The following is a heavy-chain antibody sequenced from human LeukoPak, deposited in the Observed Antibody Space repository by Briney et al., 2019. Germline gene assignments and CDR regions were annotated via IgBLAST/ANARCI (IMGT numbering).Heavy chain of an antibody. Sequence: GRSLTLSCAASGFPFSSSWVHWVRHAPGKGLVWVSRVSGDGGSTEYADSVKCRIAISKDNAKNTLYLQMNSLRAEDTAVYYCAARFRDGLDIWGQGTMVTVSS. J-gene: IGHJ3*02. CDR2: VSGDGGST. CDR3: AARFRDGLDI. V-gene: IGHV3-74*01. CDR1: GFPFSSSW.